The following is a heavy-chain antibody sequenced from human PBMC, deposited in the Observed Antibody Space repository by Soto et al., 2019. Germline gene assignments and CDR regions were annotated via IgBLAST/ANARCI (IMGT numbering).Heavy chain of an antibody. CDR3: ARVYGYAQTPLYYFDY. J-gene: IGHJ4*02. Sequence: ASVKVSCKTSGYTFTDHGIDWVRQAPGQGLEWVGWVSSYNGNTNYAYNLKDRVIMTTDASTSTAYMELRGLRSDDTAVYYCARVYGYAQTPLYYFDYWGQGTLVTVSS. CDR1: GYTFTDHG. CDR2: VSSYNGNT. V-gene: IGHV1-18*01. D-gene: IGHD5-12*01.